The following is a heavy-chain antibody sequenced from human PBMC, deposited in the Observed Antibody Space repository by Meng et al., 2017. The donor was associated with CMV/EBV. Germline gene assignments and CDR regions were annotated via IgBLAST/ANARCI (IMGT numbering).Heavy chain of an antibody. CDR2: ISYDGSNK. CDR3: AREMDEYSSSIHGVYYYYGMDV. CDR1: GFTLSSYA. D-gene: IGHD6-6*01. J-gene: IGHJ6*02. V-gene: IGHV3-30-3*01. Sequence: GGSLRLSCAASGFTLSSYAMHWVRQAPGKGLEWVAVISYDGSNKYYADSVKGRFTISRDNSKNTLYLQMHSLRAEDTAVYYCAREMDEYSSSIHGVYYYYGMDVWGQGTTVTVSS.